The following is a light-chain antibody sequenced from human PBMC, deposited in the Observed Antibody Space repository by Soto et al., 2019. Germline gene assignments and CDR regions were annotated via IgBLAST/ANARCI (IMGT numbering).Light chain of an antibody. CDR2: EVS. CDR3: SSYTSSRSLV. V-gene: IGLV2-14*01. J-gene: IGLJ3*02. Sequence: QSALTQPASVSGSLGQSVTISCTGTSSDVGGYNYVSWYQQHPGKAPKLMIYEVSNRPSGVSDRFSGSKSGNTASLTISGLQAEDEADYYCSSYTSSRSLVFGGGTKLTVL. CDR1: SSDVGGYNY.